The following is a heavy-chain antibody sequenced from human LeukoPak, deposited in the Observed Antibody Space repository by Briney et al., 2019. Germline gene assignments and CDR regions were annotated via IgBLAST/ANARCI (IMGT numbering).Heavy chain of an antibody. Sequence: PSETLSLTCTVSGGSISSYYWSWIRQPPGKGLEWVSAISGSGGSTYYADSAKGRFTISRDNSKNTLYLQMNSLRAEDTAVYYCARDERLLSFLKWGQGTLVTVSS. J-gene: IGHJ4*02. CDR3: ARDERLLSFLK. D-gene: IGHD3-3*01. CDR2: ISGSGGST. V-gene: IGHV3-23*01. CDR1: GGSISSYY.